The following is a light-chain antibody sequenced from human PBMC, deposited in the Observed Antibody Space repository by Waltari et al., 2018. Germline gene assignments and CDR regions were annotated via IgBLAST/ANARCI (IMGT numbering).Light chain of an antibody. V-gene: IGLV2-11*01. CDR2: DVD. J-gene: IGLJ2*01. Sequence: QSALTQPRSVSGSPGQSVTLSCTGTSIDVGGYDYVSWYQQHPGKAPKRIISDVDKRPSGVSDRFSGSKSGNTASLTISGLQVDDEASYYCCSFAGNYTLLFGGGTNLTVL. CDR1: SIDVGGYDY. CDR3: CSFAGNYTLL.